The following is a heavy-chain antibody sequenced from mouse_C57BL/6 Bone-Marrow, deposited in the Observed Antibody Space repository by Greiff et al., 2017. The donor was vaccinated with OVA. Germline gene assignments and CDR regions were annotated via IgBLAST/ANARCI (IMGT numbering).Heavy chain of an antibody. V-gene: IGHV1-50*01. CDR1: GYTFTSYW. Sequence: QVQLQQPGAELVKPGASVKLSCKASGYTFTSYWMQWVKQRPGQGLEWIGEIDPSDSYTNYNQKFKGKATLTVDTSSSTAYMQLSSLTSEDSAVYYGARGGSTMVTTSYFDYWGQGTTLTVSS. D-gene: IGHD2-2*01. J-gene: IGHJ2*01. CDR3: ARGGSTMVTTSYFDY. CDR2: IDPSDSYT.